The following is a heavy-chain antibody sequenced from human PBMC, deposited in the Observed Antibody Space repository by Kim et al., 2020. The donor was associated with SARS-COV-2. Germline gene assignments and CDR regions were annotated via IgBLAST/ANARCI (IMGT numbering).Heavy chain of an antibody. D-gene: IGHD3-10*01. CDR1: GGSFSGYY. V-gene: IGHV4-34*01. J-gene: IGHJ4*02. CDR2: INHSGST. Sequence: SETLSLTCAVYGGSFSGYYWSWIRQPPGKGLEWIGEINHSGSTNYNPSLKSRVTISVDTSKNQFSLKLSSVTAADTAVYYCARGAARYGYGSGSYFAIWGQGTLVTVSS. CDR3: ARGAARYGYGSGSYFAI.